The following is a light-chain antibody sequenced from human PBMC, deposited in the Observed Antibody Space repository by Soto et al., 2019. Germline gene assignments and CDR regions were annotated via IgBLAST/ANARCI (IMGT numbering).Light chain of an antibody. CDR3: GSYTSGRTSV. CDR2: GVG. Sequence: QSLLTQPASVSGSPGQSITISCTGTSSDVGGYNRVSWFQQHPGKAPKLIIYGVGSRPSGVSNRFSGSRSGNTASSLTISGLQAEDEADYYCGSYTSGRTSVFGTGTKVTVL. CDR1: SSDVGGYNR. J-gene: IGLJ1*01. V-gene: IGLV2-14*01.